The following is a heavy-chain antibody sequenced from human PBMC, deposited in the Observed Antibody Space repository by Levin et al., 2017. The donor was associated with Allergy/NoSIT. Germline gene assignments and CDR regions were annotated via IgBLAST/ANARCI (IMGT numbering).Heavy chain of an antibody. Sequence: GGSLRLSCAASGFIFNNAWMNWVRQAPGKGLEWVGRCKSKADGGARDYAAPVKGRFTISRDDSQNTLYLQMNSLTTEDTAVYYCITGDYFDYWGLGTLVTVSS. CDR3: ITGDYFDY. CDR2: CKSKADGGAR. J-gene: IGHJ4*02. V-gene: IGHV3-15*01. CDR1: GFIFNNAW.